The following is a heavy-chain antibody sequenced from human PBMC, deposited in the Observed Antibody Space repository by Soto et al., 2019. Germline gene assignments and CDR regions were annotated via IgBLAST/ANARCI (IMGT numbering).Heavy chain of an antibody. V-gene: IGHV3-23*01. Sequence: WGFLRLPWAASWFTFISLAISWVRQAPGKGLGWVSAISGSGGSTYYADSVKGRFTISRDNSKNTLYLQMNSLRAEDTAVYYCARVPSPPKQWLVRIRAFDIWGQGTMVTVSS. J-gene: IGHJ3*02. CDR3: ARVPSPPKQWLVRIRAFDI. D-gene: IGHD6-19*01. CDR2: ISGSGGST. CDR1: WFTFISLA.